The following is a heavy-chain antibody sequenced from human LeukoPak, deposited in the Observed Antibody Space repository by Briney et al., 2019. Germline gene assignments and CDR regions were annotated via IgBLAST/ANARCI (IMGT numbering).Heavy chain of an antibody. D-gene: IGHD1-26*01. CDR2: INTNTGNP. V-gene: IGHV7-4-1*02. CDR1: GYTFTSYG. CDR3: ARDGRREGDVNPYYYYGVDV. J-gene: IGHJ6*02. Sequence: ASVKVSCKASGYTFTSYGISWVRQAPGQGLEWMGWINTNTGNPTYAQGFTGRFVFSFDTSFNTAYLRISSLRAEDTAIYYCARDGRREGDVNPYYYYGVDVWGQGTTVTVSS.